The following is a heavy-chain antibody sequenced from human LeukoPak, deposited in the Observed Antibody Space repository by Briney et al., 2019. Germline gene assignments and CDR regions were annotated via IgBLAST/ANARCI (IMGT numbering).Heavy chain of an antibody. CDR2: ISGSGGST. Sequence: GGSLRLSCAASGFTFSSYGMSWVRQAPGKGLEWVSAISGSGGSTYYADSVKGRFTISRDNSKNTLYLQMNSLRAEDTALYYCARDKSGTMIRGVITTYYYSMDVWGKGTTVTISS. D-gene: IGHD3-10*01. J-gene: IGHJ6*03. CDR3: ARDKSGTMIRGVITTYYYSMDV. V-gene: IGHV3-23*01. CDR1: GFTFSSYG.